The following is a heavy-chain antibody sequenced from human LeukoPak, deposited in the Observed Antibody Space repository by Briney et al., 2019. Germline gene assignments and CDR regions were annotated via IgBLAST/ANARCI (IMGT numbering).Heavy chain of an antibody. CDR3: ARGVEQQQIIGSERDYYYGMDV. CDR2: INHSGST. V-gene: IGHV4-34*01. D-gene: IGHD6-13*01. CDR1: GGSFSGYY. Sequence: SETLSLTCAVYGGSFSGYYWSWIRQPPGKGLEWIGEINHSGSTNYNPSLKSRVTISVDTSKNQFSLKLSSVTAADTAVYYCARGVEQQQIIGSERDYYYGMDVWGQGTTVTVSS. J-gene: IGHJ6*02.